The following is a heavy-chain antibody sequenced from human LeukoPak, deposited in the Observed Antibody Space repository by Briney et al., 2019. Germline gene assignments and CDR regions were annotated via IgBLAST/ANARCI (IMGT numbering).Heavy chain of an antibody. V-gene: IGHV4-31*03. J-gene: IGHJ2*01. CDR1: GGSISSGGYY. CDR2: IYYSGST. D-gene: IGHD2-15*01. CDR3: ARDSGYCSGGSCYSYWYFDL. Sequence: PSQTLSLTCTVSGGSISSGGYYWSWIRQHPGKGLEWIGYIYYSGSTYYNPSLKSRVTISVDTSKNPFSLKLSSVTAADTAVYYCARDSGYCSGGSCYSYWYFDLWGRGTLVTVSS.